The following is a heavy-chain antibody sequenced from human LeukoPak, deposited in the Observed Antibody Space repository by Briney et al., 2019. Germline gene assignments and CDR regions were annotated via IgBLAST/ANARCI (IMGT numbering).Heavy chain of an antibody. D-gene: IGHD4-17*01. CDR3: AKEYDYGDYGEVDY. V-gene: IGHV3-30*18. J-gene: IGHJ4*02. Sequence: GGSLRLSCAASGFTFSSYGMHWVRQAPGKGLEWVAVISYDGSNKYYADSVKGRFTISRDNSKNTLYLQTNSLRAEDTAVYYCAKEYDYGDYGEVDYWGQGTLVTVSS. CDR2: ISYDGSNK. CDR1: GFTFSSYG.